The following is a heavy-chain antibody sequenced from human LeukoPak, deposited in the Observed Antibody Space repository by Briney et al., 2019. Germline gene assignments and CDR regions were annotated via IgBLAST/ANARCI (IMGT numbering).Heavy chain of an antibody. Sequence: PGGSLRLSCEASGFTFSSYGMSWVRQAPGKGLEWVSSINDSGGSTYYADSVKGRFTISRDNSKNTLYVQMNSLRAEDTAVYYCAKDRLRVAGGFDYWGQGTLVTVSS. V-gene: IGHV3-23*01. CDR2: INDSGGST. J-gene: IGHJ4*02. CDR3: AKDRLRVAGGFDY. CDR1: GFTFSSYG. D-gene: IGHD3-10*01.